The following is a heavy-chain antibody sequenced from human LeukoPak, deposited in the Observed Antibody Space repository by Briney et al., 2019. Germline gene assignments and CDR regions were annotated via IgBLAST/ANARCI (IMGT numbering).Heavy chain of an antibody. Sequence: PGGSLRLSCAASGFTFSSYGMHWVRQAPGKGLEWVAVIWYDGSNKYYADSVKGRFTISRDNSKNTLYLQMNSLRAEDTAVYYCAKWGYCSGGSCYHSDYYYYGMDVWGQGTTVTVSS. CDR1: GFTFSSYG. V-gene: IGHV3-30*02. D-gene: IGHD2-15*01. CDR2: IWYDGSNK. J-gene: IGHJ6*02. CDR3: AKWGYCSGGSCYHSDYYYYGMDV.